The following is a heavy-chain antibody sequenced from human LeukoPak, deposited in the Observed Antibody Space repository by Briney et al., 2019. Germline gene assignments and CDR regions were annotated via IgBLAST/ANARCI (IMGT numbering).Heavy chain of an antibody. V-gene: IGHV1-69*05. CDR2: IIPIFGTA. CDR3: AKDRASSSWSRDAFDI. D-gene: IGHD6-13*01. J-gene: IGHJ3*02. Sequence: SVKVSCKASGGTFSNYAISWVRQAPGQGLEWMGGIIPIFGTANYAQKFQGRVTITTDESTSAVYMEVSSVRFEDTAVYYCAKDRASSSWSRDAFDIWGQGTVVTVSS. CDR1: GGTFSNYA.